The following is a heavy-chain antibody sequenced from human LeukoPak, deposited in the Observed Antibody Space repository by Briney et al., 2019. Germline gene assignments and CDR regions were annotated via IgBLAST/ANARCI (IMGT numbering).Heavy chain of an antibody. D-gene: IGHD2-2*01. J-gene: IGHJ5*02. V-gene: IGHV1-2*02. CDR1: GYTFTGYY. Sequence: ASVKVSCKASGYTFTGYYMHWVRQAPGQGLEWMGWINPNSGGTNYAQKFQDRVTMTRDTSISTAYMELSRLRSDDTAVYYCARAIIVVVPAAISWFDPWGQGTLVTVSS. CDR2: INPNSGGT. CDR3: ARAIIVVVPAAISWFDP.